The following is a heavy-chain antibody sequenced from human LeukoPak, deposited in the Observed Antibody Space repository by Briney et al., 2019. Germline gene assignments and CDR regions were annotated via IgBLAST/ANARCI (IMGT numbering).Heavy chain of an antibody. CDR3: VRHDSSWSIFDN. J-gene: IGHJ4*02. D-gene: IGHD6-13*01. CDR2: ISYSGTT. CDR1: GGSISTYY. V-gene: IGHV4-59*08. Sequence: PSETLSLTCTVSGGSISTYYWTWIRQPPGKGLEWIGYISYSGTTNYNPSLKSRVTISVDTSKNQFPLKLSSVTAADTAVYYCVRHDSSWSIFDNWGQGTLVTVSS.